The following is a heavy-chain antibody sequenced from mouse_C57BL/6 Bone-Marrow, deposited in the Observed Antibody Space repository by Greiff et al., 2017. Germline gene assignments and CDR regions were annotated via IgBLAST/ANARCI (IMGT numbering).Heavy chain of an antibody. CDR3: ARRRNYYGSSLDV. J-gene: IGHJ1*03. Sequence: EVQVVESGGGLVKPGGSLKLSCAASGFTFSDYGMHWVRQAPEKGLEWVAYLSSGSSTIYYADTVKGRFTISRDNAKNTLFLQMTSLRSEDTAMYYCARRRNYYGSSLDVWGTGTTVTVSS. D-gene: IGHD1-1*01. V-gene: IGHV5-17*01. CDR2: LSSGSSTI. CDR1: GFTFSDYG.